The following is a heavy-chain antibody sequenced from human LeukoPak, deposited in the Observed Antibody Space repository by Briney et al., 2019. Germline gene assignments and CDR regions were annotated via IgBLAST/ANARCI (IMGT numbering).Heavy chain of an antibody. CDR1: GGSISTYY. Sequence: TSETLSLTCTVSGGSISTYYWSWIRQPPGRGLEWIGYISYTGSTNYNPSLRSRVTISVDTSKNQLSLKLSSVTAADTAMYYCARDGGGYNLWGQGTLVTVSS. CDR3: ARDGGGYNL. D-gene: IGHD5-24*01. CDR2: ISYTGST. J-gene: IGHJ4*02. V-gene: IGHV4-59*01.